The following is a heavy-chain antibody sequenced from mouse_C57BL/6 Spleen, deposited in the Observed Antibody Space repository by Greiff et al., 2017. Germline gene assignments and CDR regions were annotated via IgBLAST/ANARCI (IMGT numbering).Heavy chain of an antibody. Sequence: QVQLQQPGAELVKPGASVKLSCKASGYTFTSYWMHWVKQRPGQGLEWIGMIHPNSGSTNYNEKFKSKATLTVDKSSSTAYMQLSSLTSEDSAVYYYARLTEPYYAMDYWGQGTSVTVSA. J-gene: IGHJ4*01. CDR2: IHPNSGST. CDR3: ARLTEPYYAMDY. CDR1: GYTFTSYW. D-gene: IGHD4-1*01. V-gene: IGHV1-64*01.